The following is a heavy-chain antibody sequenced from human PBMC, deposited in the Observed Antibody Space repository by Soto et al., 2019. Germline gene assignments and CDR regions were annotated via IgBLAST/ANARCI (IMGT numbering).Heavy chain of an antibody. Sequence: SVKVSCKASGGTFSSYAISWVRQAPGQGLEWMGGIIPIFGTANYAQKFQGRVTITADKSTSTAYMELSSLRSEDTAVYYCASYDSSGYYYFTDAFDIWGQGTMVTVSS. J-gene: IGHJ3*02. D-gene: IGHD3-22*01. V-gene: IGHV1-69*06. CDR3: ASYDSSGYYYFTDAFDI. CDR1: GGTFSSYA. CDR2: IIPIFGTA.